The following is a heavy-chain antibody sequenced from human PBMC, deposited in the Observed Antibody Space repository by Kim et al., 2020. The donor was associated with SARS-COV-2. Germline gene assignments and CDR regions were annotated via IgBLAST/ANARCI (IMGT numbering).Heavy chain of an antibody. J-gene: IGHJ6*02. Sequence: PSFQGHVTISADKSISTAYLQWSSLKASDTAMYYCARFTIPAFYGMDVWGQGTTVTVSS. CDR3: ARFTIPAFYGMDV. V-gene: IGHV5-10-1*01. D-gene: IGHD3-3*01.